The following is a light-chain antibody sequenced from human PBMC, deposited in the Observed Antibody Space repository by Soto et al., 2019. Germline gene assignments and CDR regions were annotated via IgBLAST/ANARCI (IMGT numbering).Light chain of an antibody. J-gene: IGLJ1*01. Sequence: QCVLTQPPSASGSAGQSVTISCKGTSSDVGGYNYVSWYQQHPGKPPKLMIYEVSKRPSGVPDRFSGSKSGNTASLTVSGLQAEDEADYYCSSYAGSNNLYVFGTGTKVTVL. CDR1: SSDVGGYNY. V-gene: IGLV2-8*01. CDR3: SSYAGSNNLYV. CDR2: EVS.